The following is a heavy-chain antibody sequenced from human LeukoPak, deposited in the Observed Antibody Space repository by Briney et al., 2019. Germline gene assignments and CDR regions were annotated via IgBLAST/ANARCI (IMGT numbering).Heavy chain of an antibody. CDR2: ISSDGSNT. J-gene: IGHJ4*02. D-gene: IGHD6-6*01. V-gene: IGHV3-30*03. CDR3: DPHDSSSPF. CDR1: GFIFSSYG. Sequence: PGRSLRLSCAASGFIFSSYGMHWVRQAPGKGLEWVTFISSDGSNTNYADSVKGRFTISRDNSKSTLYLQMNSLRAEDTAVYYCDPHDSSSPFWGQGTLVTVSS.